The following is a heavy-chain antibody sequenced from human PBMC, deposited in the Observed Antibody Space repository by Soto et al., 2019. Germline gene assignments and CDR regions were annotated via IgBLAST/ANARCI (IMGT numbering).Heavy chain of an antibody. J-gene: IGHJ4*02. Sequence: GGSLRLSCAASGFAFSNYAMSWVRQSPGKGLEWISSLTGGGDNPHYAESVKGRFTISRDNSKSTLFLQINSLSDGDTAVYYCARGGSGWYPFDYWGQGTLVT. CDR3: ARGGSGWYPFDY. D-gene: IGHD6-19*01. CDR1: GFAFSNYA. V-gene: IGHV3-23*01. CDR2: LTGGGDNP.